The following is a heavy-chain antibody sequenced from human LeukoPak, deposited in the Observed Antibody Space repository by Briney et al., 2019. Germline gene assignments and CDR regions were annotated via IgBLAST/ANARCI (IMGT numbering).Heavy chain of an antibody. J-gene: IGHJ4*02. CDR2: ISYDGSSN. CDR3: AREPRYSYGLSSRRDYFDF. D-gene: IGHD5-18*01. Sequence: PGGSLRLSCAASGFNLIGYAFHWVRQAPGKGLEWVALISYDGSSNFYGDFVQGRFTISRDNSKNTLYLQMDSLRPEDTAMYFCAREPRYSYGLSSRRDYFDFWGRGILVAVSS. CDR1: GFNLIGYA. V-gene: IGHV3-30*03.